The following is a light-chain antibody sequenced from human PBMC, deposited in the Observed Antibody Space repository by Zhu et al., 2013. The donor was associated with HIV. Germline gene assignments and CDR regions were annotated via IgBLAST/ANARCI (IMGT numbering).Light chain of an antibody. Sequence: SYEVTQPPSVSVSPGQTASITCSGDKLGDKYAYWYQQKPGQSPVLVIYQDTKRPSGIPERFSGSNSGNTATLTISGTQAMDEADYYCQAWDSSTYVFGTGTKVTVL. V-gene: IGLV3-1*01. J-gene: IGLJ1*01. CDR3: QAWDSSTYV. CDR1: KLGDKY. CDR2: QDT.